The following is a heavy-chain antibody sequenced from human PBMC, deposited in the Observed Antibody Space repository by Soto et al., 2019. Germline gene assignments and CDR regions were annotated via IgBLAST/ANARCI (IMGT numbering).Heavy chain of an antibody. V-gene: IGHV5-51*01. J-gene: IGHJ6*02. CDR1: GYSFTSYW. D-gene: IGHD2-2*01. CDR2: IYPGDSDT. CDR3: ARGGIVVVPAAMDVSGYYGMDV. Sequence: GESLKISCKGSGYSFTSYWIGWVRQMPGKGLEWVGIIYPGDSDTRYSPSFQGQVTISATKSISTAYLQWSSLKASDTAMYYCARGGIVVVPAAMDVSGYYGMDVWGQGTTVTVSS.